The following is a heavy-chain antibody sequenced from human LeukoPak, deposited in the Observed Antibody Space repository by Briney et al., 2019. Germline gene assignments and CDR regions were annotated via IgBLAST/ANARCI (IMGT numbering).Heavy chain of an antibody. CDR1: GYTFTGYY. CDR2: INPNSGGT. J-gene: IGHJ4*02. V-gene: IGHV1-2*02. CDR3: ARVVDNVSSSPDY. Sequence: GASVKVSCKASGYTFTGYYMHWVRQAPGQGLEWMGWINPNSGGTNYAQKFQGRVTMTRDTSISTAYMELSRLRSDDTAVYYCARVVDNVSSSPDYWGQGTLDTVSS. D-gene: IGHD6-13*01.